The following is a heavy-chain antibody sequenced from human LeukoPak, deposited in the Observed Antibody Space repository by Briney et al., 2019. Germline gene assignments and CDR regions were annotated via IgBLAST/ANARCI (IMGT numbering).Heavy chain of an antibody. V-gene: IGHV4-4*07. D-gene: IGHD3-22*01. CDR1: GGSISSYY. Sequence: SETLSLTCTVSGGSISSYYWSWIRQPAGKGLECIGRIYTSGSTNYNPSPKSRVTISVDKSKNQFSLKLSSVTAADTAVYYCARDGMYYYDTMGDYWGQGTLVTVSS. CDR2: IYTSGST. CDR3: ARDGMYYYDTMGDY. J-gene: IGHJ4*02.